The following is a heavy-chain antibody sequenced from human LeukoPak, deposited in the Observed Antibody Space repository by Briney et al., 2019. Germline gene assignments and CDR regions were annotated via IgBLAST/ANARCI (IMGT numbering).Heavy chain of an antibody. Sequence: SETLSLTCTVSGGSISSYYWSWIRQPPGKGLEWIGYIYYSGSTNYNPSLKSRVTISVDTSKNQFSLKLSSVTAADTAVYYCARLGASSGWYIKVGYYFDYWGQGTLVTVSS. J-gene: IGHJ4*02. V-gene: IGHV4-59*08. CDR2: IYYSGST. CDR3: ARLGASSGWYIKVGYYFDY. D-gene: IGHD6-19*01. CDR1: GGSISSYY.